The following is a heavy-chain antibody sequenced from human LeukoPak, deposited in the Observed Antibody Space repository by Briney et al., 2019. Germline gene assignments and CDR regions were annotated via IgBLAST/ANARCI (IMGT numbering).Heavy chain of an antibody. CDR1: GYTFTGYY. CDR2: INPNSGGT. V-gene: IGHV1-2*02. D-gene: IGHD2-2*02. Sequence: AASVKVSCKASGYTFTGYYMHWVRQAPGQGLEWMGWINPNSGGTNYAQKFQGRVTMTRDTSISTAYMELSRLRSDDTAVYYCARSAQVVPAAIGFDPWGQGTLVTVSS. CDR3: ARSAQVVPAAIGFDP. J-gene: IGHJ5*02.